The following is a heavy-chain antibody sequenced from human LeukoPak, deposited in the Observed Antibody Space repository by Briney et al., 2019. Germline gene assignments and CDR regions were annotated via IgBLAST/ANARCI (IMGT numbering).Heavy chain of an antibody. V-gene: IGHV5-51*01. J-gene: IGHJ4*02. CDR3: MRSYYDSSGYSHYDY. Sequence: NRGESLKISCKGSGYRFTSYWIGWVRQMPGKGLEWMGIIYPGDSDTRYSPSFQGQVTISADKSISTAYLQWSSLKASDTAMYYCMRSYYDSSGYSHYDYWGQGTLVTVSS. D-gene: IGHD3-22*01. CDR2: IYPGDSDT. CDR1: GYRFTSYW.